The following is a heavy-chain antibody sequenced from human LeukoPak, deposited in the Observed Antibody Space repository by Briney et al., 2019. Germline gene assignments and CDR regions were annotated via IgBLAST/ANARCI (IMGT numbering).Heavy chain of an antibody. Sequence: GGSLRLSCAASGFTFSTYSMNWVRQAPGQGLEWVSYISSRSATIYYADSVKGRFTISRDNAKNSLYLQMNSLRAEDTAVYYCAREGYCNNTSCSLNAFDIWGRGTMVTVSS. CDR2: ISSRSATI. D-gene: IGHD2-2*01. J-gene: IGHJ3*02. V-gene: IGHV3-48*01. CDR1: GFTFSTYS. CDR3: AREGYCNNTSCSLNAFDI.